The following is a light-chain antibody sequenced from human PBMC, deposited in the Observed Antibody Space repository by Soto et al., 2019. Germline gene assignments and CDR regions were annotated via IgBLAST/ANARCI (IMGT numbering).Light chain of an antibody. CDR2: DAS. V-gene: IGKV3D-20*01. CDR1: QSVSNNF. Sequence: VVLTQFPGTLSLSPGETATLSCGASQSVSNNFLGWYQQKPGLPPRLLIYDASSRANGIPERFSGRGSGTQFTLTISRLEPEDFAVYYCQQYGSPFGGGTKV. J-gene: IGKJ4*01. CDR3: QQYGSP.